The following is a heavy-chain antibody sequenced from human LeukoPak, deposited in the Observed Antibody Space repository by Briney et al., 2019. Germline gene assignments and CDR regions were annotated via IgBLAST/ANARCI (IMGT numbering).Heavy chain of an antibody. CDR3: TRGSSSGWYWEPDY. J-gene: IGHJ4*02. D-gene: IGHD6-19*01. CDR2: IRSKAYGGTT. Sequence: PGGSLRLSCTASGFTFGDYAMSWFRQAPGRGLEWVGFIRSKAYGGTTEYAASVKGRFTISRDDSKSIAYLQMNSLKTEDTAVYYCTRGSSSGWYWEPDYWGQGTLVTVSS. V-gene: IGHV3-49*03. CDR1: GFTFGDYA.